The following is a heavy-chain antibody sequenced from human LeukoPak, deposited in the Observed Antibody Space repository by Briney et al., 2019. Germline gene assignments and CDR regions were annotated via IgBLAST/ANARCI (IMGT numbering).Heavy chain of an antibody. V-gene: IGHV3-33*01. CDR1: GFTFSSYG. CDR2: IRYDGSNK. CDR3: VRGDPKTGALDY. J-gene: IGHJ4*02. Sequence: GRSLRLSCAASGFTFSSYGMHWVRQAPGKGLECVAVIRYDGSNKYYADSVKGRFTTSRENAKDSLFLQMNSLRAADTAVYYCVRGDPKTGALDYCGQGTLVTVSS. D-gene: IGHD7-27*01.